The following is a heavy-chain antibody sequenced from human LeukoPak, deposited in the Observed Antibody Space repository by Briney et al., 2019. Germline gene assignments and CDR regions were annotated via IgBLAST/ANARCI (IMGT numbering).Heavy chain of an antibody. CDR2: IYDSGST. Sequence: SETLSLTCTVSGASIRSGDYYWSWLRQPPGKGLEWIGYIYDSGSTYYNPSLKSRITISVDTSENRFSLKLSSVTATDTAVYYCARDCSGGSCYGAFDIWGQGTMVTVSS. D-gene: IGHD2-15*01. CDR1: GASIRSGDYY. J-gene: IGHJ3*02. V-gene: IGHV4-30-4*01. CDR3: ARDCSGGSCYGAFDI.